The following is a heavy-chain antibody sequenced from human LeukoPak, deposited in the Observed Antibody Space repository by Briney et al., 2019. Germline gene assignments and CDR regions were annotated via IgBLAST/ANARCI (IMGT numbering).Heavy chain of an antibody. CDR3: ARAHSGYDFFDY. CDR2: IIPIFGTA. D-gene: IGHD5-12*01. V-gene: IGHV1-69*01. Sequence: SVKVSCKASGGTFSRYAISWVRQAPGQGLEWMGGIIPIFGTANYAQKFQGRVTITADESTSTAYMEVSSLRSEDTAVYYCARAHSGYDFFDYWGQGILVTVSS. CDR1: GGTFSRYA. J-gene: IGHJ4*02.